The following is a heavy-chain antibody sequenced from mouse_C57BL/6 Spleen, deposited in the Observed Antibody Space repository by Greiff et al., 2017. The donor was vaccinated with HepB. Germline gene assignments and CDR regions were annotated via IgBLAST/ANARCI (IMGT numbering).Heavy chain of an antibody. V-gene: IGHV1-52*01. J-gene: IGHJ4*01. CDR1: GYTFTSYW. Sequence: VQLQQPGAELVRPGSSVKLSCKASGYTFTSYWMHWVKQRPIQGLEWIGNIDPSDSETHYNQKFKDKATLTVDNSSSTAYMQLSSLTSEDSAVYYCAREVIYYAMDYWGQGTSVTVSS. D-gene: IGHD2-13*01. CDR3: AREVIYYAMDY. CDR2: IDPSDSET.